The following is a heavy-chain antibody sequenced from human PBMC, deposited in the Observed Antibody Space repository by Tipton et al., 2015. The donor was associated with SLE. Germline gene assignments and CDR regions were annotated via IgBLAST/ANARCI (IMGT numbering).Heavy chain of an antibody. Sequence: QSGPEVKKPGASVKVSCKASGYTFTSYGISWVRQAPGQGLEWMGWISAYNGNTNYAQKFQGRVTMTRDTSISTAYMELSRLRSDDTAVYYCASASYSSSWFDAFDIWGQGTTVTVSS. V-gene: IGHV1-18*01. CDR2: ISAYNGNT. CDR3: ASASYSSSWFDAFDI. CDR1: GYTFTSYG. J-gene: IGHJ3*02. D-gene: IGHD6-13*01.